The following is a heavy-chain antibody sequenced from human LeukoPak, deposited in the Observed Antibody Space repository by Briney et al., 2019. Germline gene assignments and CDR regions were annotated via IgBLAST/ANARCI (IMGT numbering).Heavy chain of an antibody. J-gene: IGHJ4*02. CDR3: ARGGGGYSYGYKDY. D-gene: IGHD5-18*01. CDR2: INRSGST. CDR1: GGSFSGYY. Sequence: PSETLSLTCAVYGGSFSGYYWSWIRQPPGKGLEWIGEINRSGSTNYNPSLKSRVTISVDTSKNQFSLKLSSVTAADTAVYYCARGGGGYSYGYKDYWGQGTLVTVSS. V-gene: IGHV4-34*01.